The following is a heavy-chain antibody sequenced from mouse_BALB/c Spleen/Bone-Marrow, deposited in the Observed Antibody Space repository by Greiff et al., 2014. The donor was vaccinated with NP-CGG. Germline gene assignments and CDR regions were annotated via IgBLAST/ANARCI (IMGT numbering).Heavy chain of an antibody. Sequence: VQLHQSGAELVKPGASVKLSCTASGFNIKDTYMHWVKQRPEQGLEWIGRIDPANGNTKYDPKFQGKATITADTSSNTAYLQLSSLTSEDTAVYYCATYYYGSSWGFAYWGQGTLVTVSA. J-gene: IGHJ3*01. CDR1: GFNIKDTY. V-gene: IGHV14-3*02. D-gene: IGHD1-1*01. CDR2: IDPANGNT. CDR3: ATYYYGSSWGFAY.